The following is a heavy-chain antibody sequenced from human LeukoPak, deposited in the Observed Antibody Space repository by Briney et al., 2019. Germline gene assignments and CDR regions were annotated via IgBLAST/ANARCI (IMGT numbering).Heavy chain of an antibody. CDR1: GFTFSTSW. CDR3: ARDVAYNAFDY. Sequence: GGSLRLSCAASGFTFSTSWMTWVRQAPGKGLEWVANINPDGSAKNYVGFVQGRFTNSRDNAKNSVYLQMSSLRAEDTAVYFCARDVAYNAFDYWGQGTLVTVSS. CDR2: INPDGSAK. J-gene: IGHJ4*02. D-gene: IGHD1-14*01. V-gene: IGHV3-7*01.